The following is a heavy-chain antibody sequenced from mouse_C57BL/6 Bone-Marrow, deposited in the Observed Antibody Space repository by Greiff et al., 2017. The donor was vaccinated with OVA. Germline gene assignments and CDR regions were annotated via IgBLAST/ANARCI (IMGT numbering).Heavy chain of an antibody. V-gene: IGHV1-81*01. CDR3: ARVGIDYDFAWFAY. J-gene: IGHJ3*01. Sequence: QVQLQQSGAELARPGASVKLSCKASGYTFTSYGISWVKQRTGPGLEWIGEIYPRSGNTYYNEKFKGKATLTADKSSSTAYMELRSLTSDDSAVYFCARVGIDYDFAWFAYWGQGTLVTVSA. CDR2: IYPRSGNT. D-gene: IGHD2-4*01. CDR1: GYTFTSYG.